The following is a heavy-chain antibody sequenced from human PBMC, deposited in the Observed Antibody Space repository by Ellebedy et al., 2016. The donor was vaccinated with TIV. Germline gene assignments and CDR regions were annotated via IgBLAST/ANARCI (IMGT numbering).Heavy chain of an antibody. CDR3: AKAPILTGRYFDY. Sequence: GESLKISCAASGFTFSSYAMSWVRQAPGKGLEWVSAISSSGGSTTYYADSVKGRFTISRDNSKNTLYLQMNSLRAEDTAVYYCAKAPILTGRYFDYWGQGTLVTVSS. V-gene: IGHV3-23*01. CDR2: ISSSGGSTT. CDR1: GFTFSSYA. J-gene: IGHJ4*02. D-gene: IGHD3-9*01.